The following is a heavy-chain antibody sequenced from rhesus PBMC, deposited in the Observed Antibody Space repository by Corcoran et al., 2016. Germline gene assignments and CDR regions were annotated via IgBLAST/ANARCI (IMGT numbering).Heavy chain of an antibody. V-gene: IGHV4S9*01. Sequence: QVQLQESGPGLVKPSETLSLTCAVSGGSISDNYYWNWIRQPPGKGLEWIGKIYGGSGNTYYNPSRKSRVSISKDTSKNQFSLKVSSVTAADTAVFYCARVGISAGHQGDLWGQGLLVTVSA. D-gene: IGHD6-13*01. CDR1: GGSISDNYY. J-gene: IGHJ4*01. CDR2: IYGGSGNT. CDR3: ARVGISAGHQGDL.